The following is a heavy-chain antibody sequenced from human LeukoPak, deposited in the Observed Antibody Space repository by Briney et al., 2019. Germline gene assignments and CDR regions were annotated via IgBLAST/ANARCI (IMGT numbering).Heavy chain of an antibody. D-gene: IGHD3-10*01. CDR3: ARDGPYGSGSPNWFDP. J-gene: IGHJ5*02. V-gene: IGHV3-21*01. CDR2: ISSSSSYI. CDR1: GFTFSSYS. Sequence: PGGSLRLSCAASGFTFSSYSMNWVRQAPGKGLEWVSSISSSSSYIYYADSVKGRFTISRDNAKNSLYLQMNSLRAEDTAVYYCARDGPYGSGSPNWFDPWGQGTLVTVPS.